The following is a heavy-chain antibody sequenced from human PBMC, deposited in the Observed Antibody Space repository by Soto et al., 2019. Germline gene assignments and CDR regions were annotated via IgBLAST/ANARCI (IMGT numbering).Heavy chain of an antibody. CDR1: GGSISYYY. CDR2: IYYSGNT. J-gene: IGHJ4*01. V-gene: IGHV4-59*01. D-gene: IGHD5-12*01. Sequence: PSETLSLTCTVSGGSISYYYWGWIRQPPGKGLEWIGSIYYSGNTHYNPSLKSRVTISVDTSMNQFSLNLDSVTAVDSAVYYCVRGGYVHAFDYWGHGALVTVSS. CDR3: VRGGYVHAFDY.